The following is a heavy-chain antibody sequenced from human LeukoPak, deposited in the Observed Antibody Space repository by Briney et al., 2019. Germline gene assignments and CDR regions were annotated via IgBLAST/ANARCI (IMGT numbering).Heavy chain of an antibody. D-gene: IGHD5-12*01. CDR1: GGSFSGYY. CDR2: INHSGST. J-gene: IGHJ4*02. V-gene: IGHV4-34*01. Sequence: SETLSLTCAVYGGSFSGYYWSWIRQPPGKGLEWIGEINHSGSTDYNPSLKGRVTISVDTSKNQFSLKLSSVTAADTAVYYCARGGYSGYVYWGQGTLVTVSS. CDR3: ARGGYSGYVY.